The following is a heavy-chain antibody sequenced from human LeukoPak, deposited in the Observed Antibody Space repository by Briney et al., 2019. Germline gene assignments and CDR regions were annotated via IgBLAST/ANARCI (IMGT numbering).Heavy chain of an antibody. V-gene: IGHV4-34*01. CDR3: ARALGQWLVHFGWFDP. J-gene: IGHJ5*02. Sequence: SETLSLTCAVYAGSFSGYYWSWIRQPPGKGLEWIGEINHSGSTNYNPSLKSRVTISVDTSKNQFSLKLSSVTAADTAVYYCARALGQWLVHFGWFDPWGQGTLVTVSS. CDR2: INHSGST. CDR1: AGSFSGYY. D-gene: IGHD6-19*01.